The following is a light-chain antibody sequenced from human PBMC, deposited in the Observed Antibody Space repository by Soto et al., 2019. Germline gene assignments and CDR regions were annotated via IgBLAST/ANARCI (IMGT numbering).Light chain of an antibody. CDR3: QQHSNF. CDR2: AAS. V-gene: IGKV3-11*01. J-gene: IGKJ3*01. Sequence: EIVLTQSPAIRSVSPGEVAARSCRASQSVSSYLAWYQQKPGQAPRLLIYAASNRATGIPARFSGSGSGTDFTLTISSLEPEDFAIYYCQQHSNFFGPGTKVDIK. CDR1: QSVSSY.